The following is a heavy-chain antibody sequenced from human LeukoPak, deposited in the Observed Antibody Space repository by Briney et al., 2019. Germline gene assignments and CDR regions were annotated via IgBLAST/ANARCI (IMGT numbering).Heavy chain of an antibody. CDR1: GFTFSSYG. CDR2: IWYDGSNK. V-gene: IGHV3-33*01. Sequence: PGGSLRLSCAASGFTFSSYGMHWVRQAPGKGLEWVAVIWYDGSNKYYADSVKGRFTISRDNSKNTLYLQMNSREPRTAVYYCAREDDILTGIDYWGQGTLVTVSS. CDR3: AREDDILTGIDY. D-gene: IGHD3-9*01. J-gene: IGHJ4*02.